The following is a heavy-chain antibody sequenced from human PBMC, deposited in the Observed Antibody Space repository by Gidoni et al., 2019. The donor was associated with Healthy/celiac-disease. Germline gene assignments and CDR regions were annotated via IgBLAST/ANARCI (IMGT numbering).Heavy chain of an antibody. CDR3: ARDIGYCSSTSCYRYYYYGMDV. J-gene: IGHJ6*02. CDR2: IKQDGSEK. Sequence: EVQLVESGGGLVQPGGSLRLSCAASGFTFSSYWMRWVRQAPGKGLEWVANIKQDGSEKYYVDSVKGRFTISRDNAKNSLYLQMNSLRAEDTAVYYCARDIGYCSSTSCYRYYYYGMDVWGQGTTVTVSS. CDR1: GFTFSSYW. V-gene: IGHV3-7*01. D-gene: IGHD2-2*01.